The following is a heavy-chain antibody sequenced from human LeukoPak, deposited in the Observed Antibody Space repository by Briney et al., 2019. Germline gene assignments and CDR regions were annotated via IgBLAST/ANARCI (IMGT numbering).Heavy chain of an antibody. D-gene: IGHD1-26*01. CDR2: VRQDGSQE. V-gene: IGHV3-7*01. CDR3: ARDAGIGFDS. CDR1: GFTFSRYW. J-gene: IGHJ4*02. Sequence: GRSLRLSCAASGFTFSRYWMTWVRQAPGKGLEWVANVRQDGSQEYYVESVKGRFTISKDNAKNSLYLQMNSLRVDDMAVYYCARDAGIGFDSWGQGTVVIVSS.